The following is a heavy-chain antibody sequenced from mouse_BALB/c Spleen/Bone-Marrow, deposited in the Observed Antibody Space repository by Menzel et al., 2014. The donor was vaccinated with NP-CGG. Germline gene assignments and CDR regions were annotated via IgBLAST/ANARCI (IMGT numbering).Heavy chain of an antibody. V-gene: IGHV1S81*02. CDR2: INPSNGGT. J-gene: IGHJ3*01. CDR3: TTLGRFAY. Sequence: QVQLKQSGAELVKPGVSVKLSCKASGYTFTNYYMYWVKQRPGQDLVWIGEINPSNGGTNFNEKFKSKATLTVDKSSSTAYMQLSSLTSEDSAVYYCTTLGRFAYWGQGTLVTVSA. CDR1: GYTFTNYY. D-gene: IGHD4-1*01.